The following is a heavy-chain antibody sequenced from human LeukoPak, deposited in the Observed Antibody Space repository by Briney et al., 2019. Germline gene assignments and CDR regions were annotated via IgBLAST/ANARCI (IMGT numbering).Heavy chain of an antibody. J-gene: IGHJ4*02. CDR2: IYHSGST. D-gene: IGHD6-19*01. CDR3: ARTRQWLEYYFDY. Sequence: SQTLSLTCTVSGGSISSGDYYWSWIRQPPGKGLEWIGSIYHSGSTYYNPSLKSRVTISVDTSKNQFSLKLSSVTAADTAVYYCARTRQWLEYYFDYWGQGTLVTVSS. CDR1: GGSISSGDYY. V-gene: IGHV4-30-4*01.